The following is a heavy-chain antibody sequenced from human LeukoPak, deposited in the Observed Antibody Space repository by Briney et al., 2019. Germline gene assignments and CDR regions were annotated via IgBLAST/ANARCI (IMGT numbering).Heavy chain of an antibody. D-gene: IGHD3-22*01. V-gene: IGHV5-51*01. Sequence: GESLKISCKGSGYSFTSYWIGWVRQMPGKGLEWMGIIYPGDSDTRYSPSFQGQVTISADKSISTAYLQWSSLKASDTAIYYCATTPPRYYYDGSGYSDAFDIWGQGTMVTVSS. CDR2: IYPGDSDT. J-gene: IGHJ3*02. CDR1: GYSFTSYW. CDR3: ATTPPRYYYDGSGYSDAFDI.